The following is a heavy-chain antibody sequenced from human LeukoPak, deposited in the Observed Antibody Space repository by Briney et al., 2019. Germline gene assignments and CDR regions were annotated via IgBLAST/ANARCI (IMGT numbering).Heavy chain of an antibody. CDR3: ARDHSVVSGLYGQARYFDY. CDR1: GFTFSSYS. CDR2: ISSSSSYI. D-gene: IGHD6-19*01. V-gene: IGHV3-21*01. Sequence: GGSLRLSCAASGFTFSSYSMNWVRQAPGKGLEWVSSISSSSSYIYYADSVKGRFTISRDNAKNSLYLQMNSLRAEDTALYYCARDHSVVSGLYGQARYFDYWGQGTLVTVSS. J-gene: IGHJ4*02.